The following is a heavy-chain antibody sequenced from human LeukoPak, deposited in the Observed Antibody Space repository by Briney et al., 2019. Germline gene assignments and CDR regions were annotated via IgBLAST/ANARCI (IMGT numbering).Heavy chain of an antibody. CDR1: GFTFSSYG. J-gene: IGHJ6*04. D-gene: IGHD4-11*01. V-gene: IGHV3-30*02. Sequence: GGSLRLSCAASGFTFSSYGMHWVRQTPDKGLEWVAFIRYDGSNKYYADSVKGRFTISRDNSRNTLFLQMGSLRVEDTAMYYCVRPLQGMDVWGKGTTVTVSS. CDR2: IRYDGSNK. CDR3: VRPLQGMDV.